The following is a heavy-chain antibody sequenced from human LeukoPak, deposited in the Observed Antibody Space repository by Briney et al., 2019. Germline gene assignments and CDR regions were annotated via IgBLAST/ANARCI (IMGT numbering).Heavy chain of an antibody. CDR2: IKQDGSEK. CDR3: AREKNYDFWSGYPKKYGMDV. Sequence: GLEWVGXIKQDGSEKYYVDSVKRRFTISRDNANNSLYLQMNSLRAEDTAVYYCAREKNYDFWSGYPKKYGMDVWGQGTTVTVSS. J-gene: IGHJ6*02. D-gene: IGHD3-3*01. V-gene: IGHV3-7*01.